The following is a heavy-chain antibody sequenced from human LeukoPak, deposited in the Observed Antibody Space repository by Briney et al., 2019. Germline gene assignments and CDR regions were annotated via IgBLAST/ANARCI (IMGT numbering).Heavy chain of an antibody. CDR3: ARDSTALSLFDY. CDR1: GYTFTGYY. D-gene: IGHD2-2*01. Sequence: ASVKVSCKASGYTFTGYYMHWVRKAPGQGLEWMGWINPNSGGTNYAQKFQGRVTMTRDTSISTAYMELSRLRSDDTAVYYCARDSTALSLFDYWGQGTLVTVSS. CDR2: INPNSGGT. V-gene: IGHV1-2*02. J-gene: IGHJ4*02.